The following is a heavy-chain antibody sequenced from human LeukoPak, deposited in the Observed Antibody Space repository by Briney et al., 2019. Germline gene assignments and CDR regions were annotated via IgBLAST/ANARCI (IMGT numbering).Heavy chain of an antibody. J-gene: IGHJ5*02. CDR2: IYHSGST. CDR1: GGSISSGGYC. D-gene: IGHD6-19*01. V-gene: IGHV4-30-2*01. Sequence: SETLSLTCTVSGGSISSGGYCWSWIRQPPGKGLEWIGYIYHSGSTYYNPSLKSRVTISVDTSKNQFSLKLSSVTAAGTAVYYCARRGVAVAGKPTGWFDPWGQGTLVTVSS. CDR3: ARRGVAVAGKPTGWFDP.